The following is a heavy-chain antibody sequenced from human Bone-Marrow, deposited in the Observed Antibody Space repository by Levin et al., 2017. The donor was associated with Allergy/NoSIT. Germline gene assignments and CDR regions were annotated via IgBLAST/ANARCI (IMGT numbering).Heavy chain of an antibody. V-gene: IGHV4-30-4*01. CDR3: ARMGVATIKRVDY. D-gene: IGHD5-24*01. CDR2: IYDSGNT. Sequence: SQTLSLTCTVSGGSIARGDYYWSWIRQPPGKGLEWIGYIYDSGNTYYNPSLWSRVTISIDKSKSQFSLKLSSVTAADTAVYYCARMGVATIKRVDYWGQGTLVTVSS. CDR1: GGSIARGDYY. J-gene: IGHJ4*02.